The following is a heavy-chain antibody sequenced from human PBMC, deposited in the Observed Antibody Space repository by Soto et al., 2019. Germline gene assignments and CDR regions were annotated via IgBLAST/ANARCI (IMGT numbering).Heavy chain of an antibody. CDR1: GFTFRSYV. Sequence: QVQLVESGGGVVQPGTSLRLSCVGSGFTFRSYVIHWVRQPPGKGLEWVALTSYDGSNNFYGDSVKGRFNISRDNSRNTVELHMDSLRLDDTALYYCALWWTTGGLDVWGHGTLVSVSS. V-gene: IGHV3-33*05. J-gene: IGHJ4*01. CDR3: ALWWTTGGLDV. D-gene: IGHD3-10*01. CDR2: TSYDGSNN.